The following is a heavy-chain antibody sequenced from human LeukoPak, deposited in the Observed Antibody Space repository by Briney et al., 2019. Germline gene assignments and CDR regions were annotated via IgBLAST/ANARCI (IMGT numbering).Heavy chain of an antibody. Sequence: GGSLRLSCAASGFTFSSYGMHWVRQAPGKGLVWVSHITTDGSGTSYADSVKGRFTISRDNAKNTLYLQMNSLRAEDTAVYYCATTLRTRQENYYYDSSGYGYWGQGTLVTVSS. CDR1: GFTFSSYG. CDR2: ITTDGSGT. CDR3: ATTLRTRQENYYYDSSGYGY. D-gene: IGHD3-22*01. J-gene: IGHJ4*02. V-gene: IGHV3-74*01.